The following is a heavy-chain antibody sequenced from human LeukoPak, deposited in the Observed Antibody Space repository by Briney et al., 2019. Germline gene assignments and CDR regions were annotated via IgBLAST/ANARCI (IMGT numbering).Heavy chain of an antibody. CDR3: ARDGETTDAFDI. D-gene: IGHD4-17*01. CDR2: IYYSGST. CDR1: GGSISSYY. V-gene: IGHV4-59*01. J-gene: IGHJ3*02. Sequence: ASETLSLTCTVSGGSISSYYWSWIRQPPGKGLEWIGYIYYSGSTNYNPSLKSRVTISVDTSKNQFSLKLSSVTAADTAVYYCARDGETTDAFDIWGQGTMVTVSS.